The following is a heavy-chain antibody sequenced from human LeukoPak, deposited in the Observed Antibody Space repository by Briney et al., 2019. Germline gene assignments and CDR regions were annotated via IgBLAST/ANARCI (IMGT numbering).Heavy chain of an antibody. CDR1: GEYFSTYY. V-gene: IGHV4-34*01. CDR3: ARPGLAYCGGDCYSSDGYYFDY. Sequence: SETLSLTCAVYGEYFSTYYYSWIRQPPGKGLEWIGETNHSGSTNYNPSLKSRLTISVDMSKKQFFLRLSSVTAADTAMYYCARPGLAYCGGDCYSSDGYYFDYWGQGTLVTVSS. J-gene: IGHJ4*02. D-gene: IGHD2-21*01. CDR2: TNHSGST.